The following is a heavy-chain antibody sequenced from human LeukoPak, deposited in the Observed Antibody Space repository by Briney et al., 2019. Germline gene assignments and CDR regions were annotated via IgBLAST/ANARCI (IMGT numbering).Heavy chain of an antibody. CDR1: GFTFSSYG. CDR3: ARVAYYYDSAGLYLNYFYGMDV. CDR2: IRYDGSNK. J-gene: IGHJ6*02. D-gene: IGHD3-22*01. Sequence: QTGGSLRLSCAASGFTFSSYGMHWVRQAPGKGLEWVAFIRYDGSNKYYADSVKGRFTISRDNSKNTLYLQMNSLRAEDTAVYYCARVAYYYDSAGLYLNYFYGMDVWGQGTTVTVSS. V-gene: IGHV3-30*02.